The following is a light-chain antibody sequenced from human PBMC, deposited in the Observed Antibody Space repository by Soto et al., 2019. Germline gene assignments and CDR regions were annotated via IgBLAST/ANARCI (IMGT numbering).Light chain of an antibody. Sequence: QSALTQPRSVSGSLGQSVTFSCTGTSGDIGAYNYVSWYQFHPGKAPKMIIYDVNKRPSGVPDRFSGSKSGNTASLTISWLQAEDEADYYCCSYAHTSSVFGGGTKFTVL. CDR1: SGDIGAYNY. J-gene: IGLJ3*02. V-gene: IGLV2-11*01. CDR2: DVN. CDR3: CSYAHTSSV.